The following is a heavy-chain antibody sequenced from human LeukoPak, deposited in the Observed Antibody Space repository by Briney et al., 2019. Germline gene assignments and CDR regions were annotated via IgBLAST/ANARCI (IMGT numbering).Heavy chain of an antibody. Sequence: GASVKVSCKASGYTFTSYDINWVRQATGQGLEWMGWMNPNSGNTGYAQKFQGRGTMTRNTSISTAYMELSSLRSEDTAVYYCARAPRGAYYYYMDVWGKGTTVTISS. CDR2: MNPNSGNT. J-gene: IGHJ6*03. D-gene: IGHD3-10*01. CDR1: GYTFTSYD. CDR3: ARAPRGAYYYYMDV. V-gene: IGHV1-8*01.